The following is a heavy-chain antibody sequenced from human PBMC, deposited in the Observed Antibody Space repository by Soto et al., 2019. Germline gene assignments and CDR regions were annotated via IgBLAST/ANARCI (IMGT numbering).Heavy chain of an antibody. J-gene: IGHJ6*03. CDR1: GFTFSSYA. D-gene: IGHD4-17*01. V-gene: IGHV3-23*01. CDR3: AKVKRSDYGDYEDYYYYMDV. CDR2: ISGSGGST. Sequence: GGSLRLSCAASGFTFSSYAMSWVRQAPGKGLEWVSAISGSGGSTYYADSVKGRFTISRDNSKNTLYLQMNSLRAEDTAVYYCAKVKRSDYGDYEDYYYYMDVWGKGTTVTVSS.